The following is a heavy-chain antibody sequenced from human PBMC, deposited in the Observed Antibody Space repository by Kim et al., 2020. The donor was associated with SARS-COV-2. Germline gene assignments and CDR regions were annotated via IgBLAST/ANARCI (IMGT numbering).Heavy chain of an antibody. CDR3: TRSRVFDY. J-gene: IGHJ4*02. CDR2: SGGTT. V-gene: IGHV3-49*02. Sequence: SGGTTEYVASLTGRFTISRDDSKSVAYLQMNSLITDDTAIYYCTRSRVFDYWGLGTLVTVSS.